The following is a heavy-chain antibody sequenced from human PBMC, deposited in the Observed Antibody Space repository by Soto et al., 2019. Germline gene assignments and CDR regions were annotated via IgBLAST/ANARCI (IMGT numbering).Heavy chain of an antibody. CDR1: GYTFTSYA. D-gene: IGHD2-2*01. CDR3: ARRYCSSTSCPRGDY. V-gene: IGHV1-3*01. Sequence: QVQLVQSGAEVKKPGASVKVSCKASGYTFTSYAMHWVRQAPGQRLEWMGWINAGNGNTKYSQKFQGRVNITRDTSASTAYMELSSLRSEDTAVYYCARRYCSSTSCPRGDYWGQGTLVTVSS. CDR2: INAGNGNT. J-gene: IGHJ4*02.